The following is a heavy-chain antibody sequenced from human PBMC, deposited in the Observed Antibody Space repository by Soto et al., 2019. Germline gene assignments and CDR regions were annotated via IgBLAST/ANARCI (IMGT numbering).Heavy chain of an antibody. CDR3: GRVPQLLYFDY. CDR2: IYHSGST. CDR1: GGSISSGGYS. V-gene: IGHV4-30-2*01. D-gene: IGHD1-1*01. J-gene: IGHJ4*02. Sequence: SETLSLTCAVSGGSISSGGYSWSWIRQPPGKGLEWIGYIYHSGSTYYNPSLKSRVTVSVDRSKNQFSLKLSSVTAADTAVYYCGRVPQLLYFDYWGQGTLVTVSS.